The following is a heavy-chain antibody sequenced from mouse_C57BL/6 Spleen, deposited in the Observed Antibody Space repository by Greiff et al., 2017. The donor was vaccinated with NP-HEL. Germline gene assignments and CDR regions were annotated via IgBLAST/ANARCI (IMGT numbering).Heavy chain of an antibody. D-gene: IGHD1-1*01. CDR1: GFTFSDYG. CDR2: ISSGSSTI. V-gene: IGHV5-17*01. Sequence: EVQGVESGGGLVKPGGSLKLSCAASGFTFSDYGMHWVRQAPEKGLEWVAYISSGSSTIYYADTVKGRFTISRDNAKNTLFLQMTSLRSEDTAMYYCARTGLYYYGSSFDYWGQGTTLTVSS. CDR3: ARTGLYYYGSSFDY. J-gene: IGHJ2*01.